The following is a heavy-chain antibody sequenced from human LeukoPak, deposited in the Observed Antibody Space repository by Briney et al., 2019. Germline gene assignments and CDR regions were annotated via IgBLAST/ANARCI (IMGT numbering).Heavy chain of an antibody. V-gene: IGHV3-21*01. CDR3: SKGFGDE. Sequence: SGGSLRLSCGASGFIFSIYSMKWVRQAPGKGLEWVSSIISDSGYKYYADSVKGRFTISRDNAKNSLYLQMNSLRVEDTAIYYCSKGFGDEWGQGTLVTVSS. J-gene: IGHJ4*02. CDR2: IISDSGYK. D-gene: IGHD3-10*01. CDR1: GFIFSIYS.